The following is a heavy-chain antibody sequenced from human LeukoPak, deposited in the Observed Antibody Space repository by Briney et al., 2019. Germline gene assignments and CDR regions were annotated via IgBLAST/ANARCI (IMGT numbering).Heavy chain of an antibody. D-gene: IGHD5-18*01. Sequence: PSETLSLTCTVSGGSISSGGYYWSWIRQHPGKGLEWIGYIYYSGSTYYNPSLKSRVTISVDTSKNQFSLKLSSVTAADTAVYYCARYGSPGYSYGLYYFDYWGQGTLVTVSS. J-gene: IGHJ4*02. V-gene: IGHV4-31*03. CDR1: GGSISSGGYY. CDR3: ARYGSPGYSYGLYYFDY. CDR2: IYYSGST.